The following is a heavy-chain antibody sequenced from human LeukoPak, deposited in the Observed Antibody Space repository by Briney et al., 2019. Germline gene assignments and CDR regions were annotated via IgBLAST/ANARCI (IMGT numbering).Heavy chain of an antibody. CDR3: AKDLDIVAASGHYYGMDV. V-gene: IGHV3-30*18. D-gene: IGHD5-12*01. J-gene: IGHJ6*02. CDR1: GFTFRSYG. CDR2: ISSDESNK. Sequence: PGRCLRLSRVASGFTFRSYGIHWVRQAPGKGLEWVAVISSDESNKSYADSVKGRFTISRDNSENTLYLQMNSLRPEDTAVYYCAKDLDIVAASGHYYGMDVWGQGTTVTVSS.